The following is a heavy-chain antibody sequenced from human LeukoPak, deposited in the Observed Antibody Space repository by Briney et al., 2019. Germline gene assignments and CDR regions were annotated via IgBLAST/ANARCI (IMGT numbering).Heavy chain of an antibody. CDR2: ISSSSSYI. CDR1: GFTFSSYS. Sequence: GGSLRLSCAASGFTFSSYSMIWVRQAPGKGLEWVSSISSSSSYIYYADSVKGRFTISRDNAKNSLYLQMNSLRAEDTAVYYCARDLRGAAAGTAWGQGTLVTVSS. D-gene: IGHD6-13*01. J-gene: IGHJ5*02. V-gene: IGHV3-21*01. CDR3: ARDLRGAAAGTA.